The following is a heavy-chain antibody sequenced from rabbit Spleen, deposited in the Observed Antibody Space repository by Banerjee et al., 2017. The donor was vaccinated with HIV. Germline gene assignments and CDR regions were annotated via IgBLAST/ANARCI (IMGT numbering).Heavy chain of an antibody. D-gene: IGHD8-1*01. CDR3: ARDAATSFSSYGMDL. CDR2: VDVGSSGFP. CDR1: GVSFNFNNY. V-gene: IGHV1S40*01. J-gene: IGHJ6*01. Sequence: VESGGDLVKPGASLTLTCTASGVSFNFNNYMCWVRQAPGKGLEWIGCVDVGSSGFPYFANWAKGRFTISKTSSTTVTLQMTSLTAADTATYFCARDAATSFSSYGMDLWGPGTLVTVS.